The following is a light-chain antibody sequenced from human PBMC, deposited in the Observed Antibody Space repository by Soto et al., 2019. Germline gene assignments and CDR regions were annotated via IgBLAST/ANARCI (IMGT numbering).Light chain of an antibody. V-gene: IGKV3-15*01. Sequence: EIVMTQSPATLSVSPGERATLSCRASQSVRSNLAWYQQKPGQAPRLVIYAAPTRATGIPDRVSGSVSGTEFTLTISSLQSEDFAVYYCQQYNEWPPFTFGQGTRLEIK. CDR1: QSVRSN. J-gene: IGKJ5*01. CDR3: QQYNEWPPFT. CDR2: AAP.